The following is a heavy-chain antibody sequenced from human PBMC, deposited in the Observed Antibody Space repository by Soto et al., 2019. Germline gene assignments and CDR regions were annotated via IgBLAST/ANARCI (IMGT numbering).Heavy chain of an antibody. D-gene: IGHD2-21*02. Sequence: GGSLRLSCAASGFTFSSYGMHWVRQAPGKGLEWVAVIWYDGSNKYYADSVKGRFTISRDNSKNTLYLQMNSLRAEDTAVYYCASLLVTPLPYGMDVWGQGTTVTVSS. CDR3: ASLLVTPLPYGMDV. CDR1: GFTFSSYG. J-gene: IGHJ6*02. CDR2: IWYDGSNK. V-gene: IGHV3-33*01.